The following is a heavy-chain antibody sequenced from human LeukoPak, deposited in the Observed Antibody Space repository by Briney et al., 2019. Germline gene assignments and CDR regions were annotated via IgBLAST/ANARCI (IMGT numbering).Heavy chain of an antibody. D-gene: IGHD1-26*01. CDR2: ISGSGGST. CDR3: ARDRASGSYGYYYGMDV. J-gene: IGHJ6*02. Sequence: TGGSLRLSCAASGFTFSSYAMSWVRQAPGKGLEWVSAISGSGGSTYYADSVKGRFTISRDNSKNTLYLQMNSLRAEDTAVYYCARDRASGSYGYYYGMDVWGQGTTVTVSS. V-gene: IGHV3-23*01. CDR1: GFTFSSYA.